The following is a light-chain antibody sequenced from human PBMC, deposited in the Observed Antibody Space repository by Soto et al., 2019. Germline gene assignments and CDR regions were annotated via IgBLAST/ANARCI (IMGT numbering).Light chain of an antibody. J-gene: IGKJ5*01. Sequence: DIQLTQSPSFLSASVGDRVPISCRASQGISSYLAWYQQTPGKAPKLLIYASSTLQSGVPSRFSGSGSGTEFTLTIGSLQPEDFATYYCQQLNTFPVTFGQGTRLDI. V-gene: IGKV1-9*01. CDR2: ASS. CDR1: QGISSY. CDR3: QQLNTFPVT.